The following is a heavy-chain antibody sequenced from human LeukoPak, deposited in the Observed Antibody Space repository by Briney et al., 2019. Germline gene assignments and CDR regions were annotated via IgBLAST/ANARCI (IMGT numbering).Heavy chain of an antibody. CDR3: ARAVVVPAAMINYYYYGMDV. CDR1: GYTFTCYY. D-gene: IGHD2-2*01. V-gene: IGHV1-2*02. CDR2: INPNSGGT. J-gene: IGHJ6*01. Sequence: ASVKVSCKASGYTFTCYYMHWVRQAPGQGLEWMGWINPNSGGTNYAQKFQGRVTMTRDTSISTAYMELSRLRSDDTAVYYCARAVVVPAAMINYYYYGMDVWGKGPRSPSPQ.